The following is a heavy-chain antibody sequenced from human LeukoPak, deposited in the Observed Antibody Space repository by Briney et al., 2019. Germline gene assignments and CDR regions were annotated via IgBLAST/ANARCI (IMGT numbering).Heavy chain of an antibody. J-gene: IGHJ5*02. Sequence: GGSLRLSCAASGFTFSSYAMSWVRQAPGKGLEWVSAISGSGGSTYYADSVKGRFTNSRDNSKNTLYLQMNSLRAEDTAVYYCAKDLWGSYRPNWFDPWGQGTLVTVSS. V-gene: IGHV3-23*01. CDR1: GFTFSSYA. D-gene: IGHD3-16*02. CDR2: ISGSGGST. CDR3: AKDLWGSYRPNWFDP.